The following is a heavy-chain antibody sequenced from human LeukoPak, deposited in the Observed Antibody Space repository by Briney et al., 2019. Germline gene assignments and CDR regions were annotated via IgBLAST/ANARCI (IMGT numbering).Heavy chain of an antibody. CDR1: GGSISSANFY. J-gene: IGHJ6*03. D-gene: IGHD3-3*01. V-gene: IGHV4-61*02. CDR2: ISSSGTI. CDR3: ARKSMTILSDSIDL. Sequence: SQTLSLTCTVSGGSISSANFYWSRIRQPAGKGLEWLGRISSSGTINYNPSLRSRVTVSVYTSKNQLYLKVSSVTAADTAIYYCARKSMTILSDSIDLWGKGTSVIVSS.